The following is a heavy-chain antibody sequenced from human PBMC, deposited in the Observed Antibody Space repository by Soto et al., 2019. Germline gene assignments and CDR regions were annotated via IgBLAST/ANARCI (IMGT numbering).Heavy chain of an antibody. J-gene: IGHJ5*01. D-gene: IGHD3-22*01. V-gene: IGHV4-34*01. CDR1: GGSFSGHS. CDR3: STRAYDTNGYYRFDP. CDR2: INHSGRV. Sequence: QVQLQQWGAGLLKPSETLSLTCAVYGGSFSGHSWTWIRQSPGKGLEWIGDINHSGRVNYSPSLNSRVTISLDTSKNQFSLTLSAVTAADTAMYYCSTRAYDTNGYYRFDPWGQGTLVTVSS.